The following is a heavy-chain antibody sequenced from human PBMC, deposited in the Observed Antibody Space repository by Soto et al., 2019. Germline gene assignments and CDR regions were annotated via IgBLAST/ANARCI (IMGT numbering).Heavy chain of an antibody. Sequence: GGSLRLSCAASGFTFSSYWMSWVRQAPGKGLEWVANIKQDGSEKYYVDSVKGRFTISRDNAKNSLHLQMNSLRAEDTAVYYCARDPSIAVAGTYFDYWGQGTLVTVSS. V-gene: IGHV3-7*03. CDR3: ARDPSIAVAGTYFDY. CDR1: GFTFSSYW. D-gene: IGHD6-19*01. CDR2: IKQDGSEK. J-gene: IGHJ4*02.